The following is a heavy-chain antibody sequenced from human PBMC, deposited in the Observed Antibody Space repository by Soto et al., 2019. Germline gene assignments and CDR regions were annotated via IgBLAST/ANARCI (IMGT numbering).Heavy chain of an antibody. Sequence: EVQLVESGGGLVQPGGSLRLSCAASVFTFSSYWMHWVRQAPGKGLVWVSRIKSDGSDTSYADSVKGRFTISRDNAKNTLYLQMSSLRAEETAVYYCVRVAYGDLGGWGQGTLVTVSS. J-gene: IGHJ4*02. D-gene: IGHD4-17*01. V-gene: IGHV3-74*01. CDR1: VFTFSSYW. CDR3: VRVAYGDLGG. CDR2: IKSDGSDT.